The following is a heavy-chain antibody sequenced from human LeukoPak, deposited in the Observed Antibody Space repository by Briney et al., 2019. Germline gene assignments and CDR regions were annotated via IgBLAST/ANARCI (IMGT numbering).Heavy chain of an antibody. CDR3: ARVNFDSSFDY. CDR1: GYTFTSYG. D-gene: IGHD3-22*01. CDR2: INPSGGST. J-gene: IGHJ4*02. Sequence: ASVKVSCKASGYTFTSYGISWVRQAPGQGLEWMGIINPSGGSTSYAQKFQGRVTMTRDTSTSTVYMELSSLRSEDTAVYYCARVNFDSSFDYWGQGTLVTVSS. V-gene: IGHV1-46*01.